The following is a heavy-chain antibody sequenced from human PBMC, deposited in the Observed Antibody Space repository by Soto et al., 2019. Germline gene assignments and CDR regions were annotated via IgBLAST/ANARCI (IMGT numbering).Heavy chain of an antibody. Sequence: GGSLRLSCAASGFTFSSYGMHWVRQAPGKGLEWVAVIWYDGSNKYYADSVKGRFTISRDNSKNTLYLQMNSLRAEDTAVYYCARDPGAYNWNPHDLFDYWGQGTLVTVSS. J-gene: IGHJ4*02. CDR1: GFTFSSYG. D-gene: IGHD1-20*01. V-gene: IGHV3-33*01. CDR2: IWYDGSNK. CDR3: ARDPGAYNWNPHDLFDY.